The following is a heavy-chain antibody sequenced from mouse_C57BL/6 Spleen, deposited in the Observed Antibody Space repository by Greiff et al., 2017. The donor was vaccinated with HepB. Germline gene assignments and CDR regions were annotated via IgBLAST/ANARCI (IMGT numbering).Heavy chain of an antibody. CDR3: AREGDYDWYFDY. Sequence: QVQLKESGAELVRPGTSVKVSCKASGYAFTNYLIEWVKQRPGQGLEWIGVINPGSGGTNYNEKFKGKATLTADKSSSTAYMQLSSLTSEDSAVYFCAREGDYDWYFDYWGQGTTLTVSS. CDR2: INPGSGGT. D-gene: IGHD2-4*01. CDR1: GYAFTNYL. J-gene: IGHJ2*01. V-gene: IGHV1-54*01.